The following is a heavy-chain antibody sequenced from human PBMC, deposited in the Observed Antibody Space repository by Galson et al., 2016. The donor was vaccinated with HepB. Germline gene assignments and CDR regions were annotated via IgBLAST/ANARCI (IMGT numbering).Heavy chain of an antibody. Sequence: SETLSPTCAVSGGSISSSDWWTWVRQPPGQGLEWIWHIFHSGRVNYTPSLASRVTISVDTSNNHYSLRLTSVTAADTALDYCARQYRGGPSDYWGQGTLVIVSS. CDR2: IFHSGRV. D-gene: IGHD5-12*01. J-gene: IGHJ4*02. V-gene: IGHV4-4*02. CDR1: GGSISSSDW. CDR3: ARQYRGGPSDY.